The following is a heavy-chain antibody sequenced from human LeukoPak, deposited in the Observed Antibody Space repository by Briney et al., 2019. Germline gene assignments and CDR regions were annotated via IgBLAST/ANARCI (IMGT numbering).Heavy chain of an antibody. CDR2: IRNKANSYTT. Sequence: QTGGSLRLSCAASGFTFSDRYMDWVRQAPGKGLEWVGRIRNKANSYTTEYAASVKGRFTISRDDSKNSLYLQINSLKIEDTAVYYCARVGSSGWEDYWGQGTLVTVSS. V-gene: IGHV3-72*01. J-gene: IGHJ4*02. D-gene: IGHD6-19*01. CDR1: GFTFSDRY. CDR3: ARVGSSGWEDY.